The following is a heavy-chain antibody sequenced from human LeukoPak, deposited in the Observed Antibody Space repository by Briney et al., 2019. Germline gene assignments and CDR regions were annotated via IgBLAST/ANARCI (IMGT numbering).Heavy chain of an antibody. CDR3: ARAYSSSSWGWFDP. V-gene: IGHV4-59*01. CDR1: GDSISSYY. Sequence: SETLSLTCTVSGDSISSYYWSWIRQPPGKGLESIGYIYNSGSTNYIPFLKSRVTISVDTSKNQFSLKLSSVTAADTAVYYCARAYSSSSWGWFDPWGQGTLVTVSS. CDR2: IYNSGST. D-gene: IGHD6-6*01. J-gene: IGHJ5*02.